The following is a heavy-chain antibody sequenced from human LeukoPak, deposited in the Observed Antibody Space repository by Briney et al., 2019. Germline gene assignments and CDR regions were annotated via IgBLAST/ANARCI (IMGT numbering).Heavy chain of an antibody. CDR1: GFTFSSYA. D-gene: IGHD2-2*01. J-gene: IGHJ5*02. CDR2: ISGSGGST. Sequence: GGSLRLSCAASGFTFSSYAMSWVRQAPGKGLEWVSAISGSGGSTYYADSVKGRFTISRDNSKNTLYLQMNSLRAEDTAVYYCAKESCSSTSCKTNWFDPWGQGTLVTVSS. V-gene: IGHV3-23*01. CDR3: AKESCSSTSCKTNWFDP.